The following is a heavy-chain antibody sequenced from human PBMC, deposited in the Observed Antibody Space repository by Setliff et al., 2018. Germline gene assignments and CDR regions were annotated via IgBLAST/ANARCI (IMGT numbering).Heavy chain of an antibody. CDR3: ARDTSGRDALDI. J-gene: IGHJ3*02. V-gene: IGHV3-23*01. D-gene: IGHD3-10*01. CDR2: ISGGGSRT. Sequence: PGGSLRLSCAASGFTFSSYAMSWVRQAPGKGLEWVSAISGGGSRTYYADSVKGRFTISRDNSKNTLYLQMNSLRAEDTAVYYCARDTSGRDALDIWGQGTMVTVSS. CDR1: GFTFSSYA.